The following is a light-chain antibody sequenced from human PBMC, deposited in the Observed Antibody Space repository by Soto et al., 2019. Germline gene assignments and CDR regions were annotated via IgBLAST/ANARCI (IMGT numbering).Light chain of an antibody. V-gene: IGKV3-15*01. Sequence: ESVLTQSRATLSLAPGERATLSCRASQSVSSNLAWYQQKPGQAPRLLIYGASTRATGIPARFSGSGSGTEFTLTISSLQSEDVAVYYCQQYNNWPRTFGQGTKVDIK. CDR2: GAS. J-gene: IGKJ1*01. CDR3: QQYNNWPRT. CDR1: QSVSSN.